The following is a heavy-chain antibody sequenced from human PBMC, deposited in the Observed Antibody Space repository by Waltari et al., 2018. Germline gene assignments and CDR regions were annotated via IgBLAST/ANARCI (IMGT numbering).Heavy chain of an antibody. CDR3: AREGGDAGVVIAIPFDY. D-gene: IGHD2-21*01. V-gene: IGHV1-46*01. CDR2: INPSGGST. CDR1: GYTFTSYY. Sequence: QVQLVQSGAEVKKPGASVKVSCKASGYTFTSYYMHWVRQAPGQGLEWMGIINPSGGSTSYAQKFQGRVTMTRDTSTSTVYMELSSLRSEDTAVYYCAREGGDAGVVIAIPFDYWGQGTLVTVSS. J-gene: IGHJ4*02.